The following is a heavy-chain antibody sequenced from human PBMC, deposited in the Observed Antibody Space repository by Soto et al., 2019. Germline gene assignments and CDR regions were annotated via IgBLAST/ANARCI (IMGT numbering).Heavy chain of an antibody. V-gene: IGHV1-69*01. CDR1: VGTFSSYA. CDR3: TRDRGRRYNDGRGYYYSAY. CDR2: FIPIFGTT. J-gene: IGHJ4*02. D-gene: IGHD3-22*01. Sequence: QVHLVQSGAEVKKPGSSVKVSCKASVGTFSSYAISWVRQAPGQGLEWMGGFIPIFGTTNYAQKFQGRVTITADESTSTAYMELSSLRSEDTAVYYCTRDRGRRYNDGRGYYYSAYWGQGTLVTGSS.